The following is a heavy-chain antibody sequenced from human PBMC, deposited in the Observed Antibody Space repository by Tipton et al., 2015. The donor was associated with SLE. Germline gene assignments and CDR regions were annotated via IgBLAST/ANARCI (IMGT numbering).Heavy chain of an antibody. V-gene: IGHV3-66*02. J-gene: IGHJ3*02. D-gene: IGHD4-17*01. CDR3: ARDRVHYGETRAFDI. CDR2: IYSGGST. Sequence: SLRLSCAASGFTVSSNYMSWVRQAPGKGLEWVSVIYSGGSTYYADSVKGRFTISRDNSKNTLYLQMNSLRAEDTAVYYCARDRVHYGETRAFDIWGQGTMVTVSS. CDR1: GFTVSSNY.